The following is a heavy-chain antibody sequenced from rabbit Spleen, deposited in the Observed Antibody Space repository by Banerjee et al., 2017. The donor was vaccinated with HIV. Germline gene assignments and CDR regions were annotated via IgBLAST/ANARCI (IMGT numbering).Heavy chain of an antibody. V-gene: IGHV1S40*01. D-gene: IGHD1-1*01. CDR2: IYAGSGST. J-gene: IGHJ4*01. CDR1: GFSFSAGYY. CDR3: ARNPNSGYIVYFNL. Sequence: QSLEESGGDLVKPGASLTLTCTASGFSFSAGYYVCWVRQAPGKGLEWIGYIYAGSGSTGYASWAKGRFTISKTSSTMVTLQMTSLTAADTATYFCARNPNSGYIVYFNLWGQGTLVSVS.